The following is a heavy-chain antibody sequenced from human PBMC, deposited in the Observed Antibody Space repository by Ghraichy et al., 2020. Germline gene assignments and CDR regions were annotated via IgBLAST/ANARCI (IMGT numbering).Heavy chain of an antibody. J-gene: IGHJ4*02. V-gene: IGHV3-48*02. CDR1: GFTFSSYS. CDR2: ISSSSSTI. CDR3: ARRHCSSTSCFGFDY. D-gene: IGHD2-2*01. Sequence: GESLNISCAASGFTFSSYSMNWVRQAPGKGLEWVSYISSSSSTIYYADSVKGRFTISRDNAKNSLYLQMNSLRDEDTAVYYCARRHCSSTSCFGFDYWGQGTLVTVSS.